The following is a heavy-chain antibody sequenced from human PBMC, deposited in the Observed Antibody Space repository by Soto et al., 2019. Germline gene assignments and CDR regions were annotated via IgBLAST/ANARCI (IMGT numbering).Heavy chain of an antibody. V-gene: IGHV1-46*03. CDR3: SRDRCSSTSCSPDY. CDR1: GYHFSRYY. Sequence: QVQLVQSGAEVRKPGASVKVSCKTSGYHFSRYYIHWVRQAPGKGLEWMGIINPTGGRATYAPKFQGRVTMTSDTSTTTVYLEVTGLKSEDTAIYSCSRDRCSSTSCSPDYWGQGTLVTVSS. D-gene: IGHD2-2*01. J-gene: IGHJ4*02. CDR2: INPTGGRA.